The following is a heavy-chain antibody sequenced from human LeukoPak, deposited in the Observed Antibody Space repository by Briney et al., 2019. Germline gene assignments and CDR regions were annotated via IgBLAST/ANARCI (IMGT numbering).Heavy chain of an antibody. Sequence: GGSLRLSCAASGFTFTGYPMHWVRQPPGKGLEWVAFIRYDGSNEYYADSVKGRFTISRDNAKNSLYLQMNSLRVEDTAVYYCARAHNWKYSTFDYWGQGTLVTVSS. J-gene: IGHJ4*02. CDR3: ARAHNWKYSTFDY. V-gene: IGHV3-30*02. CDR1: GFTFTGYP. D-gene: IGHD1-7*01. CDR2: IRYDGSNE.